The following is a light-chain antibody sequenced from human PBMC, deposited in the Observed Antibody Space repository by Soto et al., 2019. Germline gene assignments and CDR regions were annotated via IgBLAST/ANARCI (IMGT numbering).Light chain of an antibody. V-gene: IGKV3-20*01. J-gene: IGKJ4*01. CDR1: HSVGRNY. Sequence: EIVLTQSPGTLSVSPGESATLSCRASHSVGRNYLAWFQHKPEQAPRLLIYDESNRATGVPDWFSGSGSRTDFTLSVTRLKAEDFAVYYCHQYDVAPLTFGGGTTVEIK. CDR2: DES. CDR3: HQYDVAPLT.